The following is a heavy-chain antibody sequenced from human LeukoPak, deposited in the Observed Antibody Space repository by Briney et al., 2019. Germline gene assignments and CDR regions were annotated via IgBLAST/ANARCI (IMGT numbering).Heavy chain of an antibody. J-gene: IGHJ4*02. CDR3: ARDRLKGTMVGGVLN. D-gene: IGHD3-10*01. CDR2: ISAYNGNT. V-gene: IGHV1-18*01. Sequence: GASVKVSCKASGYTFTSYGISWVRQAPGQGLEWMGWISAYNGNTNYAQKLQGRVTMTTDTSTSTAYMELRSLRSDDTAVYYCARDRLKGTMVGGVLNWGQGTLVTVSS. CDR1: GYTFTSYG.